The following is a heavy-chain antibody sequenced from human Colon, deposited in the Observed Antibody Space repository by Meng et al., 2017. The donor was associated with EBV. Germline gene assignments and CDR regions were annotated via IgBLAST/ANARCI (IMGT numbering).Heavy chain of an antibody. V-gene: IGHV3-11*01. Sequence: LVESGGGFVKPGGSLSLSCAASGFNFNDYYMTWIRQAPGKGLEWVAFISKMGDGISYAESVRGRFTISRDSATHSLYLQMNSLRAEDTAVYYCARDLGGPRDYWGQGTLVTVFS. CDR1: GFNFNDYY. CDR2: ISKMGDGI. D-gene: IGHD6-25*01. J-gene: IGHJ4*02. CDR3: ARDLGGPRDY.